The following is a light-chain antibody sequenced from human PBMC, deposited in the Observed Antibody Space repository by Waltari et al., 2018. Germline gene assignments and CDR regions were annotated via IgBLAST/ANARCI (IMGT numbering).Light chain of an antibody. CDR2: KAS. CDR1: QSISSW. V-gene: IGKV1-5*03. CDR3: QQYNSYSWT. Sequence: DIQMTQSPSTLSASVGDRVTITCRASQSISSWLAWYQQKPGKAPKLLIYKASSLESGVPSRFSGSGSGTEFTLTFSSLQPDDVATYYCQQYNSYSWTFGQGTKVEIK. J-gene: IGKJ1*01.